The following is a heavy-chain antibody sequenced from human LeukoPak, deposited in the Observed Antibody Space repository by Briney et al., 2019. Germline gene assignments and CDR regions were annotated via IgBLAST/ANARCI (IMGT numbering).Heavy chain of an antibody. V-gene: IGHV4-39*07. CDR2: IYYTGST. D-gene: IGHD6-19*01. CDR1: GGSFSSYGYY. CDR3: ASNQWPNWYFDL. Sequence: SETLSLTCTVSGGSFSSYGYYWGWIRQPPGKGLEWIGSIYYTGSTFDNPSLKSRDTISVDKSRNQFSLKLTSVTAADTAVYYCASNQWPNWYFDLWGRGTLVTVSS. J-gene: IGHJ2*01.